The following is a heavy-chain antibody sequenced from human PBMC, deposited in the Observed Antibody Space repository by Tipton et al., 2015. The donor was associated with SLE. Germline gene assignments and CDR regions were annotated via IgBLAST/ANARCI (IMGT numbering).Heavy chain of an antibody. CDR1: GGSITSYY. CDR3: ARELLSPMTTVHWYFDL. D-gene: IGHD4-11*01. J-gene: IGHJ2*01. V-gene: IGHV4-4*07. Sequence: TLSLTCTVSGGSITSYYWSWIRQPAGKGLEWIGRIYTRGSTNYNPSLKGRVTMSVDTSKNQFSLKLNSVTAADRAVYYCARELLSPMTTVHWYFDLWGRGTLVTVSS. CDR2: IYTRGST.